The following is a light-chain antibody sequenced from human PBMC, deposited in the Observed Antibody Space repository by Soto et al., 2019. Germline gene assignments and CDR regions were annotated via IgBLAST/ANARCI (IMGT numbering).Light chain of an antibody. Sequence: EIVMTQSPATLSVSPGGRATLSCRASRSVNSNLAWYQQKPGQAPRLLIYGASTRATGIPARFSGSGSGTAFTLTISSLQSEDFAVYSCQQYDNWSVTFGQGTKVDIK. CDR2: GAS. J-gene: IGKJ1*01. V-gene: IGKV3-15*01. CDR3: QQYDNWSVT. CDR1: RSVNSN.